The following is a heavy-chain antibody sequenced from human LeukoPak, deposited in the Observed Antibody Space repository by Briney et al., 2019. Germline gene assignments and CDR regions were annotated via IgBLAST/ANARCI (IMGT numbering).Heavy chain of an antibody. V-gene: IGHV3-21*01. D-gene: IGHD6-13*01. J-gene: IGHJ4*02. CDR2: ISSSSSYI. Sequence: GGSLRLSCAASGFTFSSYSMNWVRQAPGKGLEWVSSISSSSSYIYYADSVKGRFTISRDNSKNILYLQMNSLRAEDTAVYYCATIAPAGISTVYWGQGTLVTVSS. CDR3: ATIAPAGISTVY. CDR1: GFTFSSYS.